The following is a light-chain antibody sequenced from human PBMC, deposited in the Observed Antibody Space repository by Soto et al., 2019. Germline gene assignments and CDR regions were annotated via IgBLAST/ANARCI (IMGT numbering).Light chain of an antibody. CDR2: DVS. J-gene: IGLJ1*01. CDR1: SSDVGGYNF. CDR3: CSYASSSSHV. V-gene: IGLV2-14*03. Sequence: QSALTQPASVSGSPGQSITISCTGTSSDVGGYNFVTWYQQHPGEAPKLMIHDVSSRASGVPNRFSGSKSGTTASLTISGLQADDEADYSCCSYASSSSHVFRTVTKVTDL.